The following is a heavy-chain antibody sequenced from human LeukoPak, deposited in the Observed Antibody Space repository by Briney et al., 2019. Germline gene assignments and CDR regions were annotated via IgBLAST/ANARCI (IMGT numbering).Heavy chain of an antibody. CDR3: AKAPIAVTGTHYYYYMDV. D-gene: IGHD6-19*01. CDR1: GFTFSSYA. J-gene: IGHJ6*03. CDR2: ISGSGGST. V-gene: IGHV3-23*01. Sequence: PGGSLRLCCAASGFTFSSYAMSWVRQAPGKGLEWVSAISGSGGSTYYADSVKGRFTISRDNSKDTLYLQMNSLRAEDTAVYYCAKAPIAVTGTHYYYYMDVWGKGTTVTVSS.